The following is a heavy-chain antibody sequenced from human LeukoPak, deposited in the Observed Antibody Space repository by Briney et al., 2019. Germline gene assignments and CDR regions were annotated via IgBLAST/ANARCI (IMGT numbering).Heavy chain of an antibody. CDR3: ARITVEPWNWFDP. CDR1: GGTFSSYA. D-gene: IGHD1-14*01. Sequence: SVKVSCKASGGTFSSYAISWVRQAPGQGLEWMGGIIPIFGTANYAQKFQVRVTITTDESTSTAYMELSSLRSEDTAVYYCARITVEPWNWFDPWGQGTLVTVSS. V-gene: IGHV1-69*05. J-gene: IGHJ5*02. CDR2: IIPIFGTA.